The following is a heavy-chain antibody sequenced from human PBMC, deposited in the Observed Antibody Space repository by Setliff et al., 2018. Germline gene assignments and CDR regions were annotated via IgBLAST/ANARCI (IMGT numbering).Heavy chain of an antibody. D-gene: IGHD3-22*01. CDR3: VSGQGPRTVVAIPFDH. CDR1: GYSFTVFG. Sequence: ASVKVSCKTSGYSFTVFGISWVRQAPGQGFEWMGWISPYYGSTNYAQKFQGRVTMTTDTSTSTAYMGLTSLTSDDTALYYCVSGQGPRTVVAIPFDHWGQGTLVTVSS. V-gene: IGHV1-18*01. J-gene: IGHJ4*02. CDR2: ISPYYGST.